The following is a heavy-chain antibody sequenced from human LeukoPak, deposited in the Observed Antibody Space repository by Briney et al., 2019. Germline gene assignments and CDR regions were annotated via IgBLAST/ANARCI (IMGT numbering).Heavy chain of an antibody. Sequence: GSLRLSCATSGFTFSSYGIHWVRQAPGKGLEWVAFIRYDGSNKYYADSVKGRFTISRDNSKNTLNLQMNSLRAEDTAVYYCARMTGSAFDIWGQGTMVTVSS. CDR2: IRYDGSNK. CDR1: GFTFSSYG. V-gene: IGHV3-30*02. D-gene: IGHD1-26*01. CDR3: ARMTGSAFDI. J-gene: IGHJ3*02.